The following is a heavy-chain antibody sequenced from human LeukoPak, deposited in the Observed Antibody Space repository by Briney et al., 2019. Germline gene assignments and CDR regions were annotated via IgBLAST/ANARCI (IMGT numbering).Heavy chain of an antibody. CDR3: ARGGQDSSGWSDDAFDI. Sequence: ASVKVSCKASGYTFTGYYMHWVRQAPGQGRESMGWMNPNSGGTNYAQKFQGRVTMTRDTSISTAYMELSRLRSDDTAVYYCARGGQDSSGWSDDAFDIWGQGTMVTVSS. CDR1: GYTFTGYY. V-gene: IGHV1-2*02. J-gene: IGHJ3*02. D-gene: IGHD6-19*01. CDR2: MNPNSGGT.